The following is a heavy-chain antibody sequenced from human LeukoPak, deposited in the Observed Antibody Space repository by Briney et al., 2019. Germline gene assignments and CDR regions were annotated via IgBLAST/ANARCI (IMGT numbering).Heavy chain of an antibody. CDR1: GFTFSSYA. Sequence: GGSLRLSCAASGFTFSSYAMHWVRQAPGKGLEWVAVISYDGSNKYYADSVKGRFTISRDNSKNTLYLQMNSLRAEDTAVYYCAKGYYYDSSGYYASNFDYWGQGTLVTVSS. J-gene: IGHJ4*02. CDR2: ISYDGSNK. CDR3: AKGYYYDSSGYYASNFDY. D-gene: IGHD3-22*01. V-gene: IGHV3-30-3*01.